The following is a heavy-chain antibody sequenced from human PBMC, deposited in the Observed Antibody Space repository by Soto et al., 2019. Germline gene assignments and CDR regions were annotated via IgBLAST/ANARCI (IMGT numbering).Heavy chain of an antibody. J-gene: IGHJ4*02. V-gene: IGHV3-66*01. CDR1: GVTVSNNL. CDR2: IYSGGGT. CDR3: ARNVPVTTLGY. D-gene: IGHD4-17*01. Sequence: EVQLVESGGGLVQPGGSLRLSCAASGVTVSNNLMSWVRQAPGKGLEWVSIIYSGGGTHYADSVRGSFTTSRDNSKNTVYLQMNSLKADDTAVYYCARNVPVTTLGYWGQGTLVTVSS.